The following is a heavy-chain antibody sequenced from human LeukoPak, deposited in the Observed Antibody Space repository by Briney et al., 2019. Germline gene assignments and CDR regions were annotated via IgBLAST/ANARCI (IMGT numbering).Heavy chain of an antibody. J-gene: IGHJ1*01. CDR2: IWYDGSNK. Sequence: PGGSLRLSCAASGFTFSSYGMHWVRQAPGKGLEWVAVIWYDGSNKYYADSVKGRFTISRDNSKNTLYLQMNSLGAEDTAVYYCAKDLSSGWYFRPLWNQYFQHWGQGTLVTVSS. D-gene: IGHD6-19*01. CDR1: GFTFSSYG. V-gene: IGHV3-30*02. CDR3: AKDLSSGWYFRPLWNQYFQH.